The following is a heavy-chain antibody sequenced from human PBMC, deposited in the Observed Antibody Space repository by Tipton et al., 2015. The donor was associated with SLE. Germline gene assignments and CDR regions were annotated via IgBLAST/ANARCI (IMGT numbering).Heavy chain of an antibody. D-gene: IGHD3-16*01. CDR2: ILTSGNT. V-gene: IGHV4-61*02. Sequence: TLSLTCAVSGGSLSGDTYYWIWIRQPAGEGLEWIGRILTSGNTNYNTSLKSRVTIRVDTSKNQFSLELSSVAAADTAVYYCARETEDTGWIHSSDYIYYYYYVDVWGQGTTVTVSS. J-gene: IGHJ6*03. CDR1: GGSLSGDTYY. CDR3: ARETEDTGWIHSSDYIYYYYYVDV.